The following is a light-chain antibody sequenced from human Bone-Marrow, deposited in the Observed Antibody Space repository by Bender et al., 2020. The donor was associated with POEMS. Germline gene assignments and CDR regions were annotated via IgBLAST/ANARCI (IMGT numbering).Light chain of an antibody. CDR3: CSYAGSRV. CDR2: EAS. Sequence: QSALTQPASVSGSPGQSITISCTGTSSNVGSYDLVFWYQQYPGKAPKLMIYEASNRPSGVSNRFSGSKSGNTASLTISGLQAEDEADYYCCSYAGSRVFGGGTKLTVL. CDR1: SSNVGSYDL. V-gene: IGLV2-23*01. J-gene: IGLJ3*02.